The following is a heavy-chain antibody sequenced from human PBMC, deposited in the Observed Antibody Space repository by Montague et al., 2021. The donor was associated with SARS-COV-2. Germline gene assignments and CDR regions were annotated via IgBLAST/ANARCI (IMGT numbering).Heavy chain of an antibody. CDR3: ASELADYGDLDY. D-gene: IGHD4-17*01. CDR2: ISYDGSNK. J-gene: IGHJ4*02. Sequence: SLRLSCAASGFTFSSYAMHWVRQAPGKGLEWVAVISYDGSNKYYADSVKGRFTISRDNSKNTLYLQMNSLRAEDTAVYYCASELADYGDLDYWGQGTLVTVSS. V-gene: IGHV3-30-3*01. CDR1: GFTFSSYA.